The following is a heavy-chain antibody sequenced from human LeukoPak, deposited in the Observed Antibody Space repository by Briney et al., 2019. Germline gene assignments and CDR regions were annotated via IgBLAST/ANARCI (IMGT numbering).Heavy chain of an antibody. D-gene: IGHD1-1*01. CDR3: AKTQAPTLPYFDY. Sequence: PGGSLRLSCAASGFTFSSYGMHWVRQAPGEGLEWVAVISYDGSNKYYADSVKGRFTISRDNSKNTLYLQMNSLRAEDTAVYYCAKTQAPTLPYFDYWGQGTLVTVSS. CDR1: GFTFSSYG. V-gene: IGHV3-30*18. J-gene: IGHJ4*02. CDR2: ISYDGSNK.